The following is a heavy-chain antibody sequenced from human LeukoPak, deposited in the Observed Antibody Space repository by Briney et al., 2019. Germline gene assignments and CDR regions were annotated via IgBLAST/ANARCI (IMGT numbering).Heavy chain of an antibody. D-gene: IGHD2-2*01. CDR1: GFFFSSYT. Sequence: GGSLRLSCAASGFFFSSYTLNWVRQAPGKGLEWVSSISTKSNNTYYADSVKGRFTISRDNAENSLFLQMNSLRAEDTAVYYCARLPAYCSSTSCYYDYWGQGTLVTVSS. V-gene: IGHV3-21*01. J-gene: IGHJ4*02. CDR3: ARLPAYCSSTSCYYDY. CDR2: ISTKSNNT.